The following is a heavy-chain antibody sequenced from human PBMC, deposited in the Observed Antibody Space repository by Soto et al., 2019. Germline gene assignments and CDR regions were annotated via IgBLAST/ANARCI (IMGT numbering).Heavy chain of an antibody. J-gene: IGHJ6*02. V-gene: IGHV1-18*01. Sequence: QVQLVQSGAEVKKPGASVKVSCKASGYSFTSHGISWVRQAPGQGLEWMGWISAYNGNTNYAQKLQGRVTMTTDTSTGTASRGLRSLRSDDTAVYYWARDNGFGESDVWGQGTTVTVS. CDR1: GYSFTSHG. CDR2: ISAYNGNT. CDR3: ARDNGFGESDV. D-gene: IGHD3-10*01.